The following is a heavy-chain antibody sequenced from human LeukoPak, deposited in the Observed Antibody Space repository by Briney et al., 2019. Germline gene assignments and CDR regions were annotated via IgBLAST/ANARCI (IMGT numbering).Heavy chain of an antibody. D-gene: IGHD5-24*01. CDR1: GYTFTTSW. CDR2: IYAGNSDT. CDR3: AILNHPDGRVY. V-gene: IGHV5-51*01. J-gene: IGHJ4*02. Sequence: GESLQISCQGFGYTFTTSWIGWVRQLPGKGLEWMAIIYAGNSDTKYSPSFQGQVSISTDRSISAAYLQWSSLQASDTAIYFCAILNHPDGRVYWGQGTLVTVSS.